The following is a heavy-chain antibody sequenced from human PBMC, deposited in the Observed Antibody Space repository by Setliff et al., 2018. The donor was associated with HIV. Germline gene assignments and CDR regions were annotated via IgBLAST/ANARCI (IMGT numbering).Heavy chain of an antibody. D-gene: IGHD3-3*01. Sequence: SETLSLTCNVSGDSISRYYWGWIRQPPGKGLEWIGYIANDGSTNYNPSLKSRVTISVDTSKNQFSLKLSSVTAADTAVYYCARGVNPTYYDFWSGNYMRKYYYYYMDVWGKGTTVTVSS. CDR1: GDSISRYY. CDR3: ARGVNPTYYDFWSGNYMRKYYYYYMDV. CDR2: IANDGST. J-gene: IGHJ6*03. V-gene: IGHV4-59*12.